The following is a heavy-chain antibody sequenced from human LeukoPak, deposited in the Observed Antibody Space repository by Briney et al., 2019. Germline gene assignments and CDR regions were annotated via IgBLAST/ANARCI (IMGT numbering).Heavy chain of an antibody. D-gene: IGHD5-12*01. Sequence: ASVKVSCKASRYTFTNYAVHWVRQAPGQGVEWMGWINTRTWNPRYAQGFTGRFVFSLDTSVNPALLQTTSLKSEDTAGYLCATDLNTGYDGVQATLVTVS. V-gene: IGHV7-4-1*02. CDR2: INTRTWNP. CDR1: RYTFTNYA. J-gene: IGHJ4*02. CDR3: ATDLNTGYD.